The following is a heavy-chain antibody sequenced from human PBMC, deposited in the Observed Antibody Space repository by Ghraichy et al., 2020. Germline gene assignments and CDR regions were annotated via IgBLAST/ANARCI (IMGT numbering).Heavy chain of an antibody. Sequence: GGSLRLSCAASGFTFSTYWMHWVHQAPGKGLVWVSRINNDGSDTIYADSVKGRCTISRDNAKNILYLQMNSLRAEDTAVYFCARGGRSHAFDVWGQGTMVTVS. CDR1: GFTFSTYW. V-gene: IGHV3-74*01. J-gene: IGHJ3*01. CDR2: INNDGSDT. D-gene: IGHD6-25*01. CDR3: ARGGRSHAFDV.